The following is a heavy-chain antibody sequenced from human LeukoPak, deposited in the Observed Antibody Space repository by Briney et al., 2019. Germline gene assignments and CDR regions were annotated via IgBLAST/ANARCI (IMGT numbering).Heavy chain of an antibody. CDR2: VSPKTGRT. J-gene: IGHJ5*02. CDR3: ARESERNDGWFDP. V-gene: IGHV1-8*01. CDR1: GYTFRSHD. Sequence: ASVLVSCKASGYTFRSHDINWVRQATGQGLEWMGWVSPKTGRTGYAQKFQGRVYMTTNASLSTAYMELSSLRSDDTAVYFCARESERNDGWFDPWGQRTLVTVSS. D-gene: IGHD1-1*01.